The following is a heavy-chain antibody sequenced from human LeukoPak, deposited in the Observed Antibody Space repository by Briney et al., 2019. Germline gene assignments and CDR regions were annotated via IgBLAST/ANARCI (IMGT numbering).Heavy chain of an antibody. CDR3: VRDRGRASTDY. CDR2: IKPDGSEE. Sequence: GGSLRLSCAASGITLGGYWMSWVRQAPGKGLEWVANIKPDGSEENYVDSVKGRFTISRDNAKNSLSLQMNSLRADDTAVYYCVRDRGRASTDYWGQGTLVTVSS. D-gene: IGHD1-26*01. V-gene: IGHV3-7*01. J-gene: IGHJ4*02. CDR1: GITLGGYW.